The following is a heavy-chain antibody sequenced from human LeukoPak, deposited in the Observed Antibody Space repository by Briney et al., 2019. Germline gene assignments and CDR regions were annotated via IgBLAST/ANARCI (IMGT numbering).Heavy chain of an antibody. CDR1: GFTFDTYW. D-gene: IGHD6-19*01. CDR2: IKQDGSEK. Sequence: GGSLRLSCAASGFTFDTYWMSWVRQAPGKGLEWVANIKQDGSEKYYVDSVKGRFTISRDNAKNSLYLQMNSLRAEDTAVYYCARDQWWQFIAVAITSYFDCWGQGTLVTVSS. V-gene: IGHV3-7*01. J-gene: IGHJ4*02. CDR3: ARDQWWQFIAVAITSYFDC.